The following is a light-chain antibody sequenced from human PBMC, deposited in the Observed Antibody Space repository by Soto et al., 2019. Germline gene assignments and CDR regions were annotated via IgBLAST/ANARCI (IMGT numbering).Light chain of an antibody. CDR2: DVT. Sequence: QSALTQPRSVSGSPGQSVTISCTGTSSDVGGYNYVSWYQQHPGKATKLIIYDVTKRPSGVPDRFSGSKSGNTASLTISGLQAEDESDYHCCSYAGSYVLVFGGGTQLTVL. CDR3: CSYAGSYVLV. J-gene: IGLJ2*01. V-gene: IGLV2-11*01. CDR1: SSDVGGYNY.